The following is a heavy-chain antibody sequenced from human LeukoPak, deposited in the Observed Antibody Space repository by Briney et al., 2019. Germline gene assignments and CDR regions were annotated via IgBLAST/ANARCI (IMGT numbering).Heavy chain of an antibody. CDR2: ISGSGGST. Sequence: GGSLRLSCAASGFTFSSYAMSWVRQAPGKGLEWVSGISGSGGSTYYADSVKGRFTISRDNSKNTLYLQMNSLRAEDTAVYYCAKSSIDDSSGYYYDYYFDYWGQGTLDTVSS. D-gene: IGHD3-22*01. J-gene: IGHJ4*02. V-gene: IGHV3-23*01. CDR3: AKSSIDDSSGYYYDYYFDY. CDR1: GFTFSSYA.